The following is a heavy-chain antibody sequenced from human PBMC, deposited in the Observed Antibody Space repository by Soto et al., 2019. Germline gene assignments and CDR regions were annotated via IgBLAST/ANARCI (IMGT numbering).Heavy chain of an antibody. J-gene: IGHJ4*02. CDR1: GGSISSSSYY. V-gene: IGHV4-39*07. CDR3: ARVRSGSYHGYYFDY. Sequence: PSETLSLTCTVSGGSISSSSYYWGWIRQPPGKGLEWIGSIYYSGSTYYNPSLKSRVTISVDTSKNQFSLKLSSVTAADTAVYYCARVRSGSYHGYYFDYWGQGTLVTVSS. D-gene: IGHD1-26*01. CDR2: IYYSGST.